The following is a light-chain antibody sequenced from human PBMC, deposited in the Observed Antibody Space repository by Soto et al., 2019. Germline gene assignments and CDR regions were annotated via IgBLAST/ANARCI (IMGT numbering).Light chain of an antibody. CDR2: AAS. CDR1: QDISNY. CDR3: QQLNKYPFF. Sequence: DIQLTQSPSFLSASVGDRVTITCRASQDISNYLAWYQQQPGKAPKLLIYAASTLQTGVPSRFSGSGSGTELTLTISSLQPEDFATYYCQQLNKYPFFFVPGTKVEIK. J-gene: IGKJ3*01. V-gene: IGKV1-9*01.